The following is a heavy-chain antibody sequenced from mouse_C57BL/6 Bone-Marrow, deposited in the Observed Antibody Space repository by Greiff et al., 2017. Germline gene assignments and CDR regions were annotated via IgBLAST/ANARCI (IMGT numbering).Heavy chain of an antibody. J-gene: IGHJ4*01. CDR3: ARGGNYVDYAMDY. CDR2: ISDGGSYT. D-gene: IGHD2-1*01. V-gene: IGHV5-4*01. CDR1: GFTFSSYA. Sequence: DVQLVESGGGLVKPGGSLKLSCAASGFTFSSYAMSRVRQTPEKRLEWVATISDGGSYTYYPDNVKGRFTISRDNAKNNLYLQMSHLKSEDTAMYYCARGGNYVDYAMDYWGQGTSVTVSA.